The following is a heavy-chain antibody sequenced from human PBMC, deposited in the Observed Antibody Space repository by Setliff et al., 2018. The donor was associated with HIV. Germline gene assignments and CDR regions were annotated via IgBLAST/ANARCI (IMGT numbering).Heavy chain of an antibody. D-gene: IGHD3-22*01. J-gene: IGHJ4*02. CDR1: GFRFRSYW. CDR3: ARGPRDYDSSGYTS. V-gene: IGHV3-7*01. CDR2: MKPDGSEA. Sequence: SLRLSCAASGFRFRSYWMSWVRQAPGKGLESVASMKPDGSEASYVDSVQGRFTVSRDNAENSVYLQMNSLRAEDTAVYYCARGPRDYDSSGYTSWGQGTLVTVSS.